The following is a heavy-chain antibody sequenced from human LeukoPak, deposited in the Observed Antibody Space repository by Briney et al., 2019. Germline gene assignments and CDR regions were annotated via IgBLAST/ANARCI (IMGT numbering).Heavy chain of an antibody. CDR2: INHSGYT. CDR1: GVPFSNYY. D-gene: IGHD1-14*01. J-gene: IGHJ4*02. V-gene: IGHV4-34*01. CDR3: TRAVAGHPD. Sequence: SETLSLTCGVSGVPFSNYYLSWVRQSPTQGLEWIGEINHSGYTNYNPSLKSRVTMSIDTSKNQFSLKLTSVTAADAGVYYCTRAVAGHPDWGQGTLVTVS.